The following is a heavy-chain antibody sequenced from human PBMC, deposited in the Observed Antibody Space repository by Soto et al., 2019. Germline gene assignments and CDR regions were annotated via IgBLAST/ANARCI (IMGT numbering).Heavy chain of an antibody. J-gene: IGHJ4*02. CDR2: MNPNSGNT. CDR1: GYTFTSYD. CDR3: AKARAISFDSSGYYSPFDY. V-gene: IGHV1-8*01. Sequence: QVQLVQSGAEVKKPGASVKVSCKASGYTFTSYDINWVRQATGQGLEWMGWMNPNSGNTGYAQKFQGRVTMTRNTSISTAYMELSSLRSEDTAVYYCAKARAISFDSSGYYSPFDYWGQGTLVTVSS. D-gene: IGHD3-22*01.